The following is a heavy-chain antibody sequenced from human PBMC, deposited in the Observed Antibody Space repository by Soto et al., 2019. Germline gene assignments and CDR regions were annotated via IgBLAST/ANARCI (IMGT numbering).Heavy chain of an antibody. Sequence: SVKVSCEASGGTFSSYAISWVRQAPGQGLEWMGGIIPIFGTANYAQKFQGRVTITADESTSTAYMELSSLRSEDTAVYYCARDRISFTYDSSGYQDYWGQGTLVTVSS. D-gene: IGHD3-22*01. CDR1: GGTFSSYA. CDR3: ARDRISFTYDSSGYQDY. V-gene: IGHV1-69*13. CDR2: IIPIFGTA. J-gene: IGHJ4*02.